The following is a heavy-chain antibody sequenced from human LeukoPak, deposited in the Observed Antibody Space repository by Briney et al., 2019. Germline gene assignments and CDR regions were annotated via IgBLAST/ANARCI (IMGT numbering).Heavy chain of an antibody. V-gene: IGHV3-21*03. J-gene: IGHJ5*02. CDR3: AREPGASTTPSNWFDP. D-gene: IGHD1-1*01. CDR2: ISSSSTYI. Sequence: GGSLRLSCAASGFTFTSYSMNWVRQAPGRGLEWVSSISSSSTYIYYADSVKGRFTISRDNAKSSLYLQMNSLRPEATAVYSCAREPGASTTPSNWFDPWGEGTLVTVSS. CDR1: GFTFTSYS.